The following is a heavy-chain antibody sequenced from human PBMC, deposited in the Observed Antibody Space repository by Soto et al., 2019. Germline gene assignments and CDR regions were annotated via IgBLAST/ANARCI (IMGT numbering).Heavy chain of an antibody. CDR3: ARGTFAYYYGSGSPYNWFDP. Sequence: SETLSLTCSVSGGSVSSGSYYWSWIRQPPGKGLEWIGYIYYSGSTNYNPSLKSRVTISVDTSKNQFSLKLSSVTAADTAVYYCARGTFAYYYGSGSPYNWFDPWGQGTLVTVSS. D-gene: IGHD3-10*01. CDR2: IYYSGST. J-gene: IGHJ5*02. CDR1: GGSVSSGSYY. V-gene: IGHV4-61*01.